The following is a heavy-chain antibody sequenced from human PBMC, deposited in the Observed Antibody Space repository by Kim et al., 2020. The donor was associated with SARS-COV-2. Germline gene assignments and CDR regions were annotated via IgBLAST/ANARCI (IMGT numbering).Heavy chain of an antibody. CDR1: GGTFSNYA. J-gene: IGHJ5*02. Sequence: SVKVSCKASGGTFSNYAVNWVRQAPGQGLEWMGRILPMVDIPNYARNCQGRLTTTADKSTSTAYMELTGLTSADTAGHYCARGGQVVIDGRVSLTPYDHWGQGALVTVSS. V-gene: IGHV1-69*04. CDR3: ARGGQVVIDGRVSLTPYDH. D-gene: IGHD2-21*01. CDR2: ILPMVDIP.